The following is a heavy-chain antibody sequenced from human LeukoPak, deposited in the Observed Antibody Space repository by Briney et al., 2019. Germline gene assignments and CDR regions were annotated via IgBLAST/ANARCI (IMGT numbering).Heavy chain of an antibody. J-gene: IGHJ4*02. D-gene: IGHD6-19*01. Sequence: ETLSLTCAVSGGSISSSNWWSWVRQAPGKGLEWVSAINGGGGSTYYADSVKGRFTISRDNSKNTLNLQMNSLRADDTAVYYCAKGPLIEVAGTTWDHWGQGTLVTVSS. CDR3: AKGPLIEVAGTTWDH. CDR1: GGSISSSN. V-gene: IGHV3-23*01. CDR2: INGGGGST.